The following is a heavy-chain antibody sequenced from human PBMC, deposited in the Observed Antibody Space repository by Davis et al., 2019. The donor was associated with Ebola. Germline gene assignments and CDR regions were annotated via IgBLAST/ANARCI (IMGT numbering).Heavy chain of an antibody. CDR1: GYTFTSYG. CDR2: ISAYNGNT. V-gene: IGHV1-18*01. Sequence: AASVKVSCKASGYTFTSYGISWVRQAPGQGLEWMGWISAYNGNTNYAQKLQGRVTMTTDTSTSTAYMELRSLRSDDTAVYYCARDSADQYSSSWYPYYYGMDVWGQGTTVTVSS. J-gene: IGHJ6*02. D-gene: IGHD6-13*01. CDR3: ARDSADQYSSSWYPYYYGMDV.